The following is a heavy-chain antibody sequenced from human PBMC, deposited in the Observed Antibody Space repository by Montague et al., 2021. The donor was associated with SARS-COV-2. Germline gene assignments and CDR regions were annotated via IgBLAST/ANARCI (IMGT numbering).Heavy chain of an antibody. V-gene: IGHV4-39*01. Sequence: SETLSLTCTVSGDSISRSSYYWGWIRQPPGKGLEWIGSMPYSGSTYHNPSLKSRVSISVDTSKNQFSLKLSSMTAADTAVYYCAKSAWHNWYFDIWGRGTLVTVSS. CDR3: AKSAWHNWYFDI. J-gene: IGHJ2*01. CDR2: MPYSGST. CDR1: GDSISRSSYY. D-gene: IGHD2/OR15-2a*01.